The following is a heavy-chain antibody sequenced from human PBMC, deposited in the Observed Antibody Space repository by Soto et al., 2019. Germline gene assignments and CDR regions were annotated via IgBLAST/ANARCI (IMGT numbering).Heavy chain of an antibody. J-gene: IGHJ5*02. CDR1: GFTVSSYA. CDR2: ISSSDGST. Sequence: EVQLLESGGGLVQPGGSLRLSCAASGFTVSSYAISWVRQAPGKGLEWVSSISSSDGSTYYQDSVTGRFTISRDNSKNRPYLQMNSLCAEDTAVSHCAKDTSRGTVATAECWFGPCGQGTLVTVSS. CDR3: AKDTSRGTVATAECWFGP. D-gene: IGHD5-12*01. V-gene: IGHV3-23*01.